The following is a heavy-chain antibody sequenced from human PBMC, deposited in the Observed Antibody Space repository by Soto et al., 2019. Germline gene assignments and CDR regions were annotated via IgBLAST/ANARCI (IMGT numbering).Heavy chain of an antibody. Sequence: EVHLVESGGGLVQPGGSLRLSCVASGFIFEDYAMNWVRQVPGKGLEWVSAISWNSATLAYADSVKGRFTVSRDNAKNSLYLQMNSLRPEDTVLYYCAKDIGSYYYDSSAYLYDYWGQGTLVTVSS. D-gene: IGHD3-22*01. CDR2: ISWNSATL. J-gene: IGHJ4*02. CDR3: AKDIGSYYYDSSAYLYDY. V-gene: IGHV3-9*01. CDR1: GFIFEDYA.